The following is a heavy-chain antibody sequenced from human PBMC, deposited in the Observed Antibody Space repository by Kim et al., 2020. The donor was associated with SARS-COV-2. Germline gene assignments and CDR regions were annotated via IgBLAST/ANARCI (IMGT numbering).Heavy chain of an antibody. CDR1: GGYISGSTSY. CDR2: IFYSGST. J-gene: IGHJ4*01. V-gene: IGHV4-39*01. CDR3: ARHVIAEHFDY. D-gene: IGHD6-13*01. Sequence: SETLSLTCTVSGGYISGSTSYWGWIRQPPGKGLEWIGSIFYSGSTYYNPSLRSRVTISVHTSTTQFSLKLNSVTAADTAVYYCARHVIAEHFDYWGHGT.